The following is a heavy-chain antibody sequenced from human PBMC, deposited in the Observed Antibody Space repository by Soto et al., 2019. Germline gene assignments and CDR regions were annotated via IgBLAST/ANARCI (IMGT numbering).Heavy chain of an antibody. CDR1: GYTFTSYY. J-gene: IGHJ4*02. CDR3: SRGLGSGDY. Sequence: QVQLVQSGAEVKNPGASVTVSCRASGYTFTSYYIHWVRQAPGQGLEWMAIINPNGGSTNSAQRFQGRVTVTRDTSTSIVYMELSSLRSEDTAVYYCSRGLGSGDYWGQGTLVTVSS. V-gene: IGHV1-46*03. CDR2: INPNGGST. D-gene: IGHD3-10*01.